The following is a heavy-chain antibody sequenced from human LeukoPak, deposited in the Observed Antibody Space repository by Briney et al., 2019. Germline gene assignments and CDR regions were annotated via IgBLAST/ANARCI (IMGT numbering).Heavy chain of an antibody. CDR2: IYTSGST. CDR3: ARDGYSGYDYFDY. J-gene: IGHJ4*02. Sequence: SETLSLTCAVYGGSFSGCYWSWIRQPAGKGLEWIGRIYTSGSTNCNPSLKSRVTMSVDTSKNQFSLKLSSVTAADTAVYYCARDGYSGYDYFDYWGQGTLVTVSS. V-gene: IGHV4-4*07. D-gene: IGHD5-12*01. CDR1: GGSFSGCY.